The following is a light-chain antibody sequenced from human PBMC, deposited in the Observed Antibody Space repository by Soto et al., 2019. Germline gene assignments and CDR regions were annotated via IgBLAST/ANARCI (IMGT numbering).Light chain of an antibody. V-gene: IGKV3-20*01. J-gene: IGKJ2*01. CDR3: QQYGNSPPYT. CDR1: QSVSSSF. Sequence: EIVLTQSPGTLSLSPGERATLSCRASQSVSSSFLAWYQQKPGQAPRLLIYGASNRATGIPNRFSGSGSGTDFTLTISRLEPEDFAVYYCQQYGNSPPYTFGQGTKLEIK. CDR2: GAS.